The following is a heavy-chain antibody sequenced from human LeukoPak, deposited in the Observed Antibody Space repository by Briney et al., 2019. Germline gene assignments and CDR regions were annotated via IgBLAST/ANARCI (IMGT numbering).Heavy chain of an antibody. CDR1: GGSISSSSYY. V-gene: IGHV4-39*01. D-gene: IGHD3-10*01. Sequence: SETLSLTCTVSGGSISSSSYYWGWIRQPPGKGLEWIGSIYYSGSTYYNPSLKSRVTISVDTSKNQFSLKLSSVTAADTAVYYCARLAGSGSYFDLYFDYWGQETLVTVPS. CDR3: ARLAGSGSYFDLYFDY. J-gene: IGHJ4*02. CDR2: IYYSGST.